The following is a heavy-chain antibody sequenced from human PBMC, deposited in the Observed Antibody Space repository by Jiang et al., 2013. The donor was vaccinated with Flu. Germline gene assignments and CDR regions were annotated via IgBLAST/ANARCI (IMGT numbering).Heavy chain of an antibody. CDR1: GGSISSNIFY. CDR3: ARQFGDTMVRGVTRDAFDF. D-gene: IGHD3-10*01. V-gene: IGHV4-39*01. Sequence: GPGLVKPSETLSLTCNVSGGSISSNIFYWGWIRQPPGKGLEWIGTVYFSGTTYYNPSLRSRVTISVDTSKNQFSLRLGSVTAADTADYYCARQFGDTMVRGVTRDAFDFVGPRDNGHRLF. CDR2: VYFSGTT. J-gene: IGHJ3*01.